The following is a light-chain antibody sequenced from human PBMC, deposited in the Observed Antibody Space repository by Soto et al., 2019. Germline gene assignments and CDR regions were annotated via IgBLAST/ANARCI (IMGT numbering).Light chain of an antibody. CDR3: QHYNSYSEA. CDR2: AAS. V-gene: IGKV1D-16*01. CDR1: QDISDW. Sequence: DIQMTQSPSSVSASVGDRVTITCRASQDISDWLAWYQQKPGRAPKLLIYAASNLQSGVSSRFSGSGSGTDFTLTISSLQPDDFATYYCQHYNSYSEAFGQGTKVDIK. J-gene: IGKJ1*01.